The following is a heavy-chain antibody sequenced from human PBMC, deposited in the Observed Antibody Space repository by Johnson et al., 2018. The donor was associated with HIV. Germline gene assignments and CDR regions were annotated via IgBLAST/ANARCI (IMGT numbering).Heavy chain of an antibody. V-gene: IGHV3-30*18. J-gene: IGHJ3*02. CDR1: GFSFSNYG. D-gene: IGHD2-21*02. CDR2: ISYDGSNK. Sequence: QVQLVESGGGVVQPGRSLRLSCAASGFSFSNYGMHWVRQAPGKGLEWVVVISYDGSNKYYADSVKGRFNISRDISKNTLYLQMSSLRTEDTALYYCAKPVMTAIAPLDVFDIWGQGTMVTVSS. CDR3: AKPVMTAIAPLDVFDI.